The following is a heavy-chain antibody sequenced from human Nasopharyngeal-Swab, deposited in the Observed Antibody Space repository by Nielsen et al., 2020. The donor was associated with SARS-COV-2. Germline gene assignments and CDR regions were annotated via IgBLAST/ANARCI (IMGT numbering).Heavy chain of an antibody. CDR2: IDVDGRRT. J-gene: IGHJ4*02. Sequence: GESLKISRAASGFTFSRYWMHWVRLPPGKGLEWVSQIDVDGRRTTYADSVKGRFTISRDNAKNTLYLQMNSLRAEDTAVYYCVRGGLGTGLENWGQGTLVTVSS. CDR1: GFTFSRYW. CDR3: VRGGLGTGLEN. V-gene: IGHV3-74*01. D-gene: IGHD1-14*01.